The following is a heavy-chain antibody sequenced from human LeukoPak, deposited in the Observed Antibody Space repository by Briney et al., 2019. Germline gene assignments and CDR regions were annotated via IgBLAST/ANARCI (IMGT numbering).Heavy chain of an antibody. CDR1: GFTVSSNS. V-gene: IGHV3-53*01. J-gene: IGHJ4*02. D-gene: IGHD1-26*01. CDR2: IYSDNT. CDR3: ARSPGILGTNYFDY. Sequence: GGSLRLSCTVSGFTVSSNSMSWVRQAPGKGLEWVSFIYSDNTHYSDSVKGRFTISRDNSKNTLYLQMNSLRAEDTAVYYCARSPGILGTNYFDYWGQGTLVTVSS.